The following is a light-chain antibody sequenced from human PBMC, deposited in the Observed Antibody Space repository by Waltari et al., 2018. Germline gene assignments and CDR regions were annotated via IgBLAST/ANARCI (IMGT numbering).Light chain of an antibody. Sequence: EIVMTQSPATLSVSPGERATPSCRASQTLISNLTWSQQKPGQAPRPPIYGASIRATGIPARFSGSGSGTQFTLTISSLQSEDFVVYYCQQYNNRPYTFGQGTKLEIK. CDR1: QTLISN. V-gene: IGKV3-15*01. CDR3: QQYNNRPYT. CDR2: GAS. J-gene: IGKJ2*01.